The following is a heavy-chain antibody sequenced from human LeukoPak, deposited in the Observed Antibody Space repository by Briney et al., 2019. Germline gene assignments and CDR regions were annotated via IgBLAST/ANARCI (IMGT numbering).Heavy chain of an antibody. V-gene: IGHV1-46*01. CDR3: ATDPVGYCSANGCYSVDY. J-gene: IGHJ4*02. CDR1: GYTFTSNY. Sequence: ASVKVSCKAFGYTFTSNYMHWVRQAPGQGPEWMGVISPSGGSTTYAQKFQGRVTLTRDMSTSTDYLELSSLRSDDTAVYYCATDPVGYCSANGCYSVDYWGQGTLVTVSS. CDR2: ISPSGGST. D-gene: IGHD2-15*01.